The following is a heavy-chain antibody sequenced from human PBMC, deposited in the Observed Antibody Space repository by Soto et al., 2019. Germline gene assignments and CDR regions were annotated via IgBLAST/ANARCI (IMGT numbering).Heavy chain of an antibody. Sequence: GGSLRLSCAASGFTFSSYAMSWVRQAPGKGLEWVSAISGSGDSTYYADSVKGRFTISRDNSKNTLYLQMNSLRAEDTAVYYCAKADRSGSYPYYYGMDVWGQGTTVTVSS. V-gene: IGHV3-23*01. CDR3: AKADRSGSYPYYYGMDV. CDR1: GFTFSSYA. J-gene: IGHJ6*02. CDR2: ISGSGDST. D-gene: IGHD3-10*01.